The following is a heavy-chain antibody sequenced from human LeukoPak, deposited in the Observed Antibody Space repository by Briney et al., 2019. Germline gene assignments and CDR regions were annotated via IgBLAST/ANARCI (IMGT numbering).Heavy chain of an antibody. CDR3: ARLRRSWQQLVWFDP. J-gene: IGHJ5*02. CDR2: IYPGDSDT. Sequence: GESLKISCKGSGCSFTSYWIAWVRQMPGKGLDWLGNIYPGDSDTRYSPSFEGPVYISADKSISTAYLQCISLKASDAAMYYCARLRRSWQQLVWFDPWGQGTLVTVSS. D-gene: IGHD6-13*01. CDR1: GCSFTSYW. V-gene: IGHV5-51*01.